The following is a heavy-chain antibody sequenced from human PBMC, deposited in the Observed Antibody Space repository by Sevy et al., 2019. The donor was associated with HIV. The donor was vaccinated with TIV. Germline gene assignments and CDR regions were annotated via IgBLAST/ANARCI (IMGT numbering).Heavy chain of an antibody. Sequence: ASVKVSCKASGYTFIDYYIHWVRQAPGQALEWMGRINPNSGATNYSQKFQDRVTMTRGTSISTSYMELRRLRSDDTAVYYCAREDYYDASGGWVDPWGQGTLVTVSS. CDR1: GYTFIDYY. CDR2: INPNSGAT. CDR3: AREDYYDASGGWVDP. D-gene: IGHD3-22*01. J-gene: IGHJ5*02. V-gene: IGHV1-2*06.